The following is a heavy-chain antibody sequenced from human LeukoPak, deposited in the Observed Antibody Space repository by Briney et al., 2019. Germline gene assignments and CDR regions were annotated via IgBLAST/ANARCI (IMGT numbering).Heavy chain of an antibody. J-gene: IGHJ6*03. CDR2: ISSSSSYI. CDR1: GFTLSSYS. V-gene: IGHV3-21*01. D-gene: IGHD4-17*01. CDR3: ARYGSRLARPLNYMDV. Sequence: GGCLRLSCAASGFTLSSYSMNWVRQAPGKGLEWVSSISSSSSYIYYADSVKGRFTISRDNAKNSLYLQMNSLRAEDTAVYYWARYGSRLARPLNYMDVWGKGTTVTVSS.